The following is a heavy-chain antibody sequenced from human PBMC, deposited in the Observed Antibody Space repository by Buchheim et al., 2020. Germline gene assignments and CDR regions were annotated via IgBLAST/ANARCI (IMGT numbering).Heavy chain of an antibody. J-gene: IGHJ6*02. CDR2: LYYSGST. D-gene: IGHD2-8*02. CDR1: GGSISSSSYY. V-gene: IGHV4-39*01. CDR3: ARLGGGVYYYYGMDV. Sequence: QLQLQESGPGLVKPSETLSLTCTVSGGSISSSSYYWGWIRQPPGKGLEWIGSLYYSGSTYYNPTLKSRVTISVATSKNQFSLKLSSVTAADTAVYYCARLGGGVYYYYGMDVWGQGTT.